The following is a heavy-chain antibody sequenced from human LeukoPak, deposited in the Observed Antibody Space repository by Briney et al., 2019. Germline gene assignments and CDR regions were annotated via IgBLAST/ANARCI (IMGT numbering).Heavy chain of an antibody. CDR1: GFTFSSYA. J-gene: IGHJ4*02. CDR3: ARVPPAVGMFDY. CDR2: ISYDGSNK. Sequence: GRSLRLSCAASGFTFSSYAMLWPRQAPGKGLECVAVISYDGSNKYYADSVKGRFTISRDNSKNTLYLQMNSLRAEDTAVYYCARVPPAVGMFDYWGQGTLVTVSS. D-gene: IGHD2-21*01. V-gene: IGHV3-30*04.